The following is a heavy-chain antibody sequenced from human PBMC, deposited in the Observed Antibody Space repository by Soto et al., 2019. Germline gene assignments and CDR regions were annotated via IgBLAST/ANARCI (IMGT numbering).Heavy chain of an antibody. CDR2: IWYDGSNK. Sequence: GGSLRLSCAASGFTFSSYGMHWVRQAPGKGLEWVAVIWYDGSNKYYADSVKGRFTISRDNSKNTLYLQMNSLRAEDTAVYYCAREPSDILTGYRPHYYYYGMDVWGQGTTVTVSS. D-gene: IGHD3-9*01. J-gene: IGHJ6*02. CDR1: GFTFSSYG. CDR3: AREPSDILTGYRPHYYYYGMDV. V-gene: IGHV3-33*01.